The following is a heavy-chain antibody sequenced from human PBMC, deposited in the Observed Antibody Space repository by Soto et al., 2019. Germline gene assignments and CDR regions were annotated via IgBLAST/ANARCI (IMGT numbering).Heavy chain of an antibody. J-gene: IGHJ4*02. V-gene: IGHV1-69*02. CDR1: GGTFSSYT. CDR2: IIPILGIA. CDR3: ARATSGSYPYYFDY. D-gene: IGHD1-26*01. Sequence: QVQLVQSGAEVKKPGSSVKVSCKASGGTFSSYTISWVRQAPRQGLEWMGRIIPILGIANYAQKFQGRVTITADKSTSTAYMELSSLRSEDTAVYYCARATSGSYPYYFDYWGQGTLVTVSS.